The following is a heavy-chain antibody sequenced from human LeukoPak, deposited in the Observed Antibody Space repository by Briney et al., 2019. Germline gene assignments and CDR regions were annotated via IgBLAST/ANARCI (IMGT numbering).Heavy chain of an antibody. CDR2: INHSGST. V-gene: IGHV4-34*01. Sequence: PSETLSLTCAVYGGSFSGYYWSWIRQPPGKGLEWIGEINHSGSTNYNPSLKSRVTISVDTSKNQFSLKLSSVTAADTAVYYCARQASSEAGTVVFDYWGQGTLVTVSS. J-gene: IGHJ4*02. CDR3: ARQASSEAGTVVFDY. CDR1: GGSFSGYY. D-gene: IGHD6-19*01.